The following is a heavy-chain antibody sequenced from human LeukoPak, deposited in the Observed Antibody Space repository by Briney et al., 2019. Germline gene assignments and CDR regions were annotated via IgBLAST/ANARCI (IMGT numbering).Heavy chain of an antibody. CDR3: ARDMRFLEWLSRPIDY. J-gene: IGHJ4*02. V-gene: IGHV1-18*01. Sequence: ASVKVSCKASGYTFTSYGISWVRQAPGQGLEWMGWISPYNGNTNYAQKLQGRVTMTTDTSTSTAYMELRSLRSDDTAVYYCARDMRFLEWLSRPIDYWGQGTLVTVSS. CDR2: ISPYNGNT. D-gene: IGHD3-3*01. CDR1: GYTFTSYG.